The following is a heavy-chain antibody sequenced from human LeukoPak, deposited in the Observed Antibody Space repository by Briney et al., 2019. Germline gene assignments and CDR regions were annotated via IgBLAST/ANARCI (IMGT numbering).Heavy chain of an antibody. CDR3: ARVIVAVVGQSDHFDY. CDR1: GFTFGSHL. CDR2: ISSDGTYT. J-gene: IGHJ4*02. V-gene: IGHV3-74*01. Sequence: GGSLRLSCAASGFTFGSHLMHWVRQAPGKGLVWVSRISSDGTYTNYADSVRGRFTISRDNAKNTLYLQMNSLRAEDTAVYYCARVIVAVVGQSDHFDYWGQGTLVTVSS. D-gene: IGHD6-19*01.